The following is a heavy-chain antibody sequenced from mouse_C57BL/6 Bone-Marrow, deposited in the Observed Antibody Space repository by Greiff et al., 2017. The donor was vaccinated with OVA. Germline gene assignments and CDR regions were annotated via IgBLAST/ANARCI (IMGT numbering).Heavy chain of an antibody. J-gene: IGHJ3*01. CDR1: GFTFSSYG. CDR3: ARHVPYYYGSSYGFAY. V-gene: IGHV5-6*01. Sequence: EVKLMESGGDLVKPGGSLKLSCAASGFTFSSYGMSWVRQTPDKRLEWVATISSGGSYTYYPDSVKGRFTISRDNAKNTLYLQMSSLKSEDTAMYYCARHVPYYYGSSYGFAYWGQGTLVTVSA. D-gene: IGHD1-1*01. CDR2: ISSGGSYT.